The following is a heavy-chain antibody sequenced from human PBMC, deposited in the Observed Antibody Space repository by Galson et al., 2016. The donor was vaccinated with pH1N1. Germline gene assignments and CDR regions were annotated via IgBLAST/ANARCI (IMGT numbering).Heavy chain of an antibody. J-gene: IGHJ4*02. CDR3: ASCYLDS. Sequence: SVKVSCKASGYTFTTYGIDWVRQAPGRGLEWMGWISTYTGNAKYAQKFQGRLTLTTDPFTNIAYMDLGSLTSDDTATYFCASCYLDSWGQGTLVTVSS. CDR2: ISTYTGNA. V-gene: IGHV1-18*01. CDR1: GYTFTTYG.